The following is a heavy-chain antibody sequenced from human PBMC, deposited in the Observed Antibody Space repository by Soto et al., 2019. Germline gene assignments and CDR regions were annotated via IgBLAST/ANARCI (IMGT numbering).Heavy chain of an antibody. CDR2: IYHSGTT. CDR3: ARGGYRTLAWFDP. CDR1: GGSISNHY. J-gene: IGHJ5*02. D-gene: IGHD6-13*01. Sequence: SETLSPTCTVSGGSISNHYWSWIRQSPGKGLEWIANIYHSGTTNYNLSLKGRVTISIDSSKNQVSLKLNSVTAADTAVYYCARGGYRTLAWFDPWGQGTLVTVSS. V-gene: IGHV4-59*11.